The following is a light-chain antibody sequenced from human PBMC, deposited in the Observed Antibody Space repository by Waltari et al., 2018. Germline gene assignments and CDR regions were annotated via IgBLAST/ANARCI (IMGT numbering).Light chain of an antibody. Sequence: QSVLTPPPSVSGAPGQRVTISCPCTGSNLGPGYEPHWYQQLPGKAPRLLIYGVNTRPLGVPDRFFGSQSGTSASLAIIGLQAEDEGDYYCQSYDTSLSVVFGGGTKLTVL. CDR2: GVN. CDR1: GSNLGPGYE. J-gene: IGLJ2*01. V-gene: IGLV1-40*01. CDR3: QSYDTSLSVV.